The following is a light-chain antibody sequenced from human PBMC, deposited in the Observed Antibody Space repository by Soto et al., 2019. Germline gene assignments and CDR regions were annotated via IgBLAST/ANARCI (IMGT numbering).Light chain of an antibody. V-gene: IGLV2-14*01. CDR1: SSDVGGYSY. CDR2: DVS. CDR3: RSYTSSSLYV. Sequence: QSVLTQPASVSGSPGQSITISCTGTSSDVGGYSYVSWYQQLPGKAPKLMIYDVSDRPSGVSNRFSGSKSGNTASLTISGLQAEDEADYYCRSYTSSSLYVFGTGTKVTVL. J-gene: IGLJ1*01.